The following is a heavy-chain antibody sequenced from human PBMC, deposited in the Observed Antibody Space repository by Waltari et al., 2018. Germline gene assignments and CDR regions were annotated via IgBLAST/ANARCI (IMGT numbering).Heavy chain of an antibody. CDR3: ARDGRRGKYSSSWDY. J-gene: IGHJ4*02. CDR2: INPNSGGT. V-gene: IGHV1-2*02. CDR1: GYTFTAYY. Sequence: QVPLLQSGAEVKKQGSSVKVSCQASGYTFTAYYIPWVRQAPGQGLEWMGWINPNSGGTNYAQKFQGRVTMTRDTSISTAYMEMSRLRSDDTAVYYCARDGRRGKYSSSWDYWGQGTLVTVSS. D-gene: IGHD6-6*01.